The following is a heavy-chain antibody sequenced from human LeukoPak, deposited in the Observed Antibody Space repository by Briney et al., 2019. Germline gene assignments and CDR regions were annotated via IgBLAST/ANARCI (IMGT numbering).Heavy chain of an antibody. V-gene: IGHV1-18*01. CDR1: GYTFTSYG. CDR3: AREGGTYCGGDCYYYFDY. J-gene: IGHJ4*02. CDR2: ISAYNGNT. Sequence: ASVKVSCKASGYTFTSYGISWVRQAPGQGLKRMGWISAYNGNTNYAQKLQGRVTMTTDTSTSTAYMELRSLRSVDTAVYYCAREGGTYCGGDCYYYFDYWGQGTLVTVSS. D-gene: IGHD2-21*01.